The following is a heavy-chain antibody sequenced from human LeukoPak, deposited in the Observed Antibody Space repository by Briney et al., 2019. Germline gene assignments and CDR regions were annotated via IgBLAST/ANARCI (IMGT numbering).Heavy chain of an antibody. Sequence: GGSLRLPCAASGFTVSSNYMGWVRQAPGKGLEWVSVIYSGGSTYYADSVKGRFTISRDYSKNTLFIQMNSLRAEDTAVYYCARMAPDNYDSSGYPAEGNWGEGTLVTVSS. J-gene: IGHJ4*02. CDR1: GFTVSSNY. CDR3: ARMAPDNYDSSGYPAEGN. V-gene: IGHV3-66*02. CDR2: IYSGGST. D-gene: IGHD3-22*01.